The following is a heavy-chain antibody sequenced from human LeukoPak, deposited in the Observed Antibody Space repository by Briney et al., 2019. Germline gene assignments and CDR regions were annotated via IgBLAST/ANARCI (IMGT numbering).Heavy chain of an antibody. Sequence: ASVKVSCKASGYTFTRYDINWVRQATGQGLEWMGWMNPNSGNTGYAQKFQGRVTMTRNTSISTAYMELSSLRSEDTAVYYCARAGLFYSSGWYGDAFDIWGQGTMVTVSS. CDR3: ARAGLFYSSGWYGDAFDI. CDR2: MNPNSGNT. CDR1: GYTFTRYD. D-gene: IGHD6-19*01. J-gene: IGHJ3*02. V-gene: IGHV1-8*01.